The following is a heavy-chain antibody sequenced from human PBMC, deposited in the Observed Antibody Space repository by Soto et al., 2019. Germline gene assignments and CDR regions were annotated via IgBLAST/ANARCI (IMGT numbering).Heavy chain of an antibody. D-gene: IGHD6-13*01. CDR3: ARDIAAAGFDP. CDR2: INPNSGGT. V-gene: IGHV1-2*04. CDR1: GYTFTGYY. J-gene: IGHJ5*02. Sequence: SSVKVSCKASGYTFTGYYMHWVRQAPGQGLEWMGWINPNSGGTNYAQKFQGWVTMTRDTSISTAYMELSRLRSDDTAVYYCARDIAAAGFDPWGQGTLVTVSS.